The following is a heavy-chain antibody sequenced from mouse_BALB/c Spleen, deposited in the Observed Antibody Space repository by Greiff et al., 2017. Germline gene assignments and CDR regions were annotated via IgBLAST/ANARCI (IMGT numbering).Heavy chain of an antibody. J-gene: IGHJ4*01. Sequence: VKLQQSGAELVRPGASVTLSCKASGYTFTDYEMHWVKQTPVHGLEWIGAIDPETGGTAYNQKFKGKATLTADKSSSTAYMELRSLTSEDSAVYYCTGTTEMDYWGQGTSVTVSS. V-gene: IGHV1-15*01. CDR3: TGTTEMDY. CDR2: IDPETGGT. CDR1: GYTFTDYE. D-gene: IGHD2-12*01.